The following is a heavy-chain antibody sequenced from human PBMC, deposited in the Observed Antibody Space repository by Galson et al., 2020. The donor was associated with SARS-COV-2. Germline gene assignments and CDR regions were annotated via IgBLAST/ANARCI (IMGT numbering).Heavy chain of an antibody. CDR3: ARLHYGEYAPEAFDI. D-gene: IGHD4-17*01. V-gene: IGHV4-30-2*01. CDR2: LSHSGDT. CDR1: GPSISSGSYS. J-gene: IGHJ3*02. Sequence: SEPLSLNCAVSGPSISSGSYSWNLIRQPPGKRLEWLGYLSHSGDTYYNPSLKSPVTISGDRSKNQFSLRLSSVTAADTAVYYCARLHYGEYAPEAFDIWGPGTRVTVAS.